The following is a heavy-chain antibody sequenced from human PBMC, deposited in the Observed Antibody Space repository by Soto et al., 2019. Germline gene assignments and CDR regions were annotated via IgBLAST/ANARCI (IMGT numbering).Heavy chain of an antibody. J-gene: IGHJ4*02. CDR2: ISARGDST. CDR1: GFTFSSYD. CDR3: VKVYSSGSYFPVC. D-gene: IGHD3-22*01. V-gene: IGHV3-23*01. Sequence: EVQLLESGGGLVQPGGSLRLSCAASGFTFSSYDMGWVRQTPGKGLEWFSAISARGDSTYYEDSVKGRFTISRDNSRNTLYLQMNTLRAEDTAVNTGVKVYSSGSYFPVCGGQGTLVTVSS.